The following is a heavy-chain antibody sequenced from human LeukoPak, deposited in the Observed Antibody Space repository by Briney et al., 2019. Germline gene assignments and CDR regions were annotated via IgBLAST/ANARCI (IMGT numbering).Heavy chain of an antibody. Sequence: GASVKVSCKASGYTFTGYYMHWVRQAPGQGLEWMGWINPNSGGTNYAQKFQDRVTMTRDTSISTAYMELSRLRSDDTAVYYCARVRWLRIKLDAFDIWGQGTMVTVSS. CDR3: ARVRWLRIKLDAFDI. CDR2: INPNSGGT. J-gene: IGHJ3*02. D-gene: IGHD2-15*01. V-gene: IGHV1-2*02. CDR1: GYTFTGYY.